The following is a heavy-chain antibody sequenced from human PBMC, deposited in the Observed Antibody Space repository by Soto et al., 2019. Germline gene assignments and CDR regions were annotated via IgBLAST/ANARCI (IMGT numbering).Heavy chain of an antibody. J-gene: IGHJ3*02. CDR2: ISGSGGST. CDR1: GFTFSSYA. V-gene: IGHV3-23*01. CDR3: AKGEGAGGWYDAFDI. D-gene: IGHD6-19*01. Sequence: GGSLRLSCAASGFTFSSYAMSWVRQAPGKGLEWVSAISGSGGSTYYADSVKGRFTISRDDSKNTLYLQMNSLRAEDTAVYYCAKGEGAGGWYDAFDIWGQGTMVTVSS.